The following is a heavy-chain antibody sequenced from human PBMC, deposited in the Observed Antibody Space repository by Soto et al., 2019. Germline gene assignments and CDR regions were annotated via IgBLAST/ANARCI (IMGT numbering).Heavy chain of an antibody. J-gene: IGHJ3*02. Sequence: GGSLRLSCAASGLTFSSYAMSWVRQAPGKGLEWVSAISGSGGSTYYADSVKGRFTITRDNSKNTLYLQMNSLRAEDTAVYYCAKVFYSSSSGDAFDIWGQGTMVTVSS. V-gene: IGHV3-23*01. CDR1: GLTFSSYA. CDR2: ISGSGGST. CDR3: AKVFYSSSSGDAFDI. D-gene: IGHD6-6*01.